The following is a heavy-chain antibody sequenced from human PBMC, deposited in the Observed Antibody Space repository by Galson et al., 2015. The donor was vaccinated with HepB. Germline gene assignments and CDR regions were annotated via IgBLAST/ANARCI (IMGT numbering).Heavy chain of an antibody. V-gene: IGHV3-66*01. CDR1: GFTVSSNY. CDR3: AREGVLLWFGELGEIRGRGYYYGMDV. Sequence: SLRLSCAASGFTVSSNYMSWVRQAPGKGLEWVSVVYSGGSTYYADSVKGRSTISRDNSKNTLYLQMNSLRAEDTAVYYCAREGVLLWFGELGEIRGRGYYYGMDVWGQGTTVTVSS. D-gene: IGHD3-10*01. J-gene: IGHJ6*02. CDR2: VYSGGST.